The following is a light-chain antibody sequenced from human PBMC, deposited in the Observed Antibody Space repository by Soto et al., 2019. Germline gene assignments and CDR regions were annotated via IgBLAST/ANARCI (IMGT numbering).Light chain of an antibody. Sequence: QSALTQPASVSGSPGQSITISCTGADSDVGGYDYVSWYQQHPGKAPKLMIYDVSVRPSGISSRFSGSKSGNTASLTISGLQAEDEADYYCSSYKTTYTLVFGGGTQLTVL. V-gene: IGLV2-14*01. CDR3: SSYKTTYTLV. CDR1: DSDVGGYDY. J-gene: IGLJ2*01. CDR2: DVS.